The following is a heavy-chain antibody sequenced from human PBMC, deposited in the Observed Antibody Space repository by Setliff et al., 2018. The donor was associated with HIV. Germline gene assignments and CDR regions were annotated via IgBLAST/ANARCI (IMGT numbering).Heavy chain of an antibody. CDR1: GDFFSSDYY. Sequence: SETLSLTCTVPGDFFSSDYYWSWIRQPPGKGLEWIGEIIHSGSTNYNPSLKSRVTISVDTSKNQFSLQLHSVTAADTAVYYCARDLRHWTAGGNWFDPWGQGTLVTVSS. V-gene: IGHV4-38-2*02. CDR2: IIHSGST. CDR3: ARDLRHWTAGGNWFDP. J-gene: IGHJ5*02. D-gene: IGHD3-16*01.